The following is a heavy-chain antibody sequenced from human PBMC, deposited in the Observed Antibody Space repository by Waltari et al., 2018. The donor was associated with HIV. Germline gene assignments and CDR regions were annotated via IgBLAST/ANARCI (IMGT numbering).Heavy chain of an antibody. CDR3: APSLATRPPLIFYYCLDV. CDR1: GFSFGPYA. Sequence: VQLLESGGGLVHPGGSLRLSCAVSGFSFGPYATNWVHQAPGKGLGWVAAVRGGIARTTSSHSVKCRFTIARDTSKTTVELQMYSLRADVTAVYYCAPSLATRPPLIFYYCLDVWGQATTVAVSS. CDR2: VRGGIART. J-gene: IGHJ6*02. V-gene: IGHV3-23*01. D-gene: IGHD6-6*01.